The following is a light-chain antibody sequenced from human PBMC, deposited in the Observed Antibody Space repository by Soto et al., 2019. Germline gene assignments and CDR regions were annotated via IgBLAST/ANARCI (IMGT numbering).Light chain of an antibody. CDR1: QGISSY. Sequence: DIQLTQSPSFLSASVGDRVTITCRASQGISSYIAWYQQKSGKAPKLLIYAASTLQSGVPSRFSGSGSGTEFTPTISSLQPEDFATYYCQQLNSYPITFGQGTRLEIK. J-gene: IGKJ5*01. CDR3: QQLNSYPIT. CDR2: AAS. V-gene: IGKV1-9*01.